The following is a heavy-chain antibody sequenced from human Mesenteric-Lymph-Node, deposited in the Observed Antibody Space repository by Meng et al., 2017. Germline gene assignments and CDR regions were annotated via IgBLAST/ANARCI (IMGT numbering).Heavy chain of an antibody. D-gene: IGHD2-21*01. Sequence: GESLKISCAASGFTFSSYAMHWVRQAPGKGLEWVAVISYDGSNKYYADSVKGRFTISRDNDKNSLYLQMSALRAEDTAVYYCARAQLAYCGVECYPNLPFDSWGQGTLVTVSS. CDR1: GFTFSSYA. J-gene: IGHJ4*02. CDR2: ISYDGSNK. CDR3: ARAQLAYCGVECYPNLPFDS. V-gene: IGHV3-30*04.